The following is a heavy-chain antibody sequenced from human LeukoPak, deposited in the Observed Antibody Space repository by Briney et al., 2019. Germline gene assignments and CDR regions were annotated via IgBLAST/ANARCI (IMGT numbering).Heavy chain of an antibody. Sequence: QPGGSLRLSCAASGFTFNSYEMNWVRQAPGKGLEWVSYISSSGSTIYYADSVKGRFTISRDNAKNSLYVQMNGLRAEDTAVYYCARCYSNYIDYYYMDVWGKGTTVTVSS. CDR2: ISSSGSTI. CDR1: GFTFNSYE. J-gene: IGHJ6*03. CDR3: ARCYSNYIDYYYMDV. V-gene: IGHV3-48*03. D-gene: IGHD4-11*01.